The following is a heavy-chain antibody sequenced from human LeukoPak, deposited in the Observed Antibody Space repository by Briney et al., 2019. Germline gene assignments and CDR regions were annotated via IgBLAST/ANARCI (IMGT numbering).Heavy chain of an antibody. V-gene: IGHV3-30*04. CDR1: GFTFSSYA. Sequence: GVSLRLSCAASGFTFSSYAMHWVRQAPGKGWVWGAVISYDGSNKYYADSVKGRFTISRDNSKNTLYLQMNSLRAEDTAVYYCASADTAMVTRAWGQGTLVTVSS. D-gene: IGHD5-18*01. CDR3: ASADTAMVTRA. CDR2: ISYDGSNK. J-gene: IGHJ5*02.